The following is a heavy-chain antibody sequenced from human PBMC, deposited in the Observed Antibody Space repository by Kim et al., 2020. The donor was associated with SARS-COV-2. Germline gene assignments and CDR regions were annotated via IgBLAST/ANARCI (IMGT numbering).Heavy chain of an antibody. Sequence: SETLSLTCTVSGGSISSFYWSWIRQPPGKGLEWIGYIYYSGSTNYNPSLKSRVTISVDTSKNQFSLKLSSVTAADTAVYYCARGDWPYGGKDFDYWGQGTLVTVSS. CDR1: GGSISSFY. J-gene: IGHJ4*02. D-gene: IGHD4-17*01. CDR2: IYYSGST. CDR3: ARGDWPYGGKDFDY. V-gene: IGHV4-59*01.